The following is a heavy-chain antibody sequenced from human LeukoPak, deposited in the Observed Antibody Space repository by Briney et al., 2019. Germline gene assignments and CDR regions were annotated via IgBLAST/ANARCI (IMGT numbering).Heavy chain of an antibody. CDR2: ISSSGSYV. Sequence: PGGSLRLPCAASGFTFSSHSMNWVRQAPGKGLEWVSSISSSGSYVYYADSVKGRFTISRDNAKNSLYLQMNSLRAEDTAVYYRARDQDADIQLWSPFDYWGQGTLVTVSS. CDR1: GFTFSSHS. CDR3: ARDQDADIQLWSPFDY. V-gene: IGHV3-21*01. J-gene: IGHJ4*02. D-gene: IGHD5-18*01.